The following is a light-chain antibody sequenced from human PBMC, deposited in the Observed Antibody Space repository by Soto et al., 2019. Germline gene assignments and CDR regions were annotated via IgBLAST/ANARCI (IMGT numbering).Light chain of an antibody. CDR2: GAS. Sequence: DIVLTQSPGTLSLSPGERATLSCRASQSVSNSYLAWYQQKPGQAPRLLIYGASSRAAGIPDSFSGSGSGTDFTLTISRLEPEDFAVYYCQQYAKIPRFTFGPGTTVDI. V-gene: IGKV3-20*01. CDR3: QQYAKIPRFT. CDR1: QSVSNSY. J-gene: IGKJ3*01.